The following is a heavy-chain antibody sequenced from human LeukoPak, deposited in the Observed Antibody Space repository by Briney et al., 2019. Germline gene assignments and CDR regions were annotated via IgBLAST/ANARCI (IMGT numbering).Heavy chain of an antibody. CDR3: AKDWAPYCGGDCYFNY. D-gene: IGHD2-21*02. J-gene: IGHJ4*02. Sequence: PGRSLRLSCAASGFIFNNYGMHWVRQVPGKGLEWVAVISYDGSNKNYADSVKGRFTISRDSSKNTVYLQMNSLRVEDTAVYYCAKDWAPYCGGDCYFNYWGQGTLVTVSS. V-gene: IGHV3-30*18. CDR1: GFIFNNYG. CDR2: ISYDGSNK.